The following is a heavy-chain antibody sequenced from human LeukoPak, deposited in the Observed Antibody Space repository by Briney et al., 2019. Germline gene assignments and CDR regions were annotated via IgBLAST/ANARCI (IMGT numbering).Heavy chain of an antibody. CDR3: ATDGYYYGSGTYPNY. Sequence: ASVKVSCKTSGYTFTGYYMHWVRQAPGQGLEWMGWINPNSGGTDYAQKFQGRVTMTRDTSISTAYMELGRLTSDDTAVYYCATDGYYYGSGTYPNYWSQGTLVTISS. CDR2: INPNSGGT. J-gene: IGHJ4*02. V-gene: IGHV1-2*02. D-gene: IGHD3-10*01. CDR1: GYTFTGYY.